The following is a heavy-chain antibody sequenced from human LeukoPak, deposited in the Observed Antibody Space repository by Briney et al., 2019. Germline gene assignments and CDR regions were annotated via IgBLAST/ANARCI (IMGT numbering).Heavy chain of an antibody. CDR1: GFTFSSYW. CDR3: AKDPIAAAGPFY. Sequence: GRSLRLSCAASGFTFSSYWMHWVRQAPGKGLVWVSRINSDGSSTSYADSVKGRFTISRDNSKNTLYLQMNSLRAEDTAVYYCAKDPIAAAGPFYWGQGTLVTVSS. CDR2: INSDGSST. J-gene: IGHJ4*02. D-gene: IGHD6-13*01. V-gene: IGHV3-74*01.